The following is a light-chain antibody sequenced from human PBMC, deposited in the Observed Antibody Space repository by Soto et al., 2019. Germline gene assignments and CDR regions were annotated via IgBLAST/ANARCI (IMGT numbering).Light chain of an antibody. CDR1: SSDVGDYNY. J-gene: IGLJ2*01. CDR2: EDT. CDR3: CSFGGSSSLV. V-gene: IGLV2-23*01. Sequence: QSALTQPASVSGSPGQSITISCTGTSSDVGDYNYVSWYQHRPGKAPKLILYEDTERPSGVSDRFSGSTSGNMATLTISGLQADDEADYYCCSFGGSSSLVFGGGTKLTVL.